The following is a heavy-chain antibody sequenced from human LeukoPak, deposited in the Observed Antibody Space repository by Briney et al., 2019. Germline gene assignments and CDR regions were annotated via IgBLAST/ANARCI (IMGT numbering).Heavy chain of an antibody. J-gene: IGHJ4*02. CDR2: LNPNNGAT. CDR1: GYALTAYY. D-gene: IGHD1-1*01. Sequence: ASVKVSCKTSGYALTAYYIHWVRQAPGHGLEWVGRLNPNNGATNFAQNFQDRVTMTRDMSITTVYMELSRLTSVDTAVYYCARDVGEMLQPGQEDYWGQGTLVTVSS. V-gene: IGHV1-2*06. CDR3: ARDVGEMLQPGQEDY.